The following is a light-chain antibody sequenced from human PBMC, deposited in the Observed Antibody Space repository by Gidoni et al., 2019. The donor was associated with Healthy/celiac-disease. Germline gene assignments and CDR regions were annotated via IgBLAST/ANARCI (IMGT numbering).Light chain of an antibody. Sequence: QAVVTQEPSLTVSPGGTVTLTCGSSTGAVTSGHYPYWFQQKPGQAPRTLIYDTSTKHSWTPARFSGSLLGGKAALTLSGAQPEDEAEYYCLLSYSGARSNWVFGGGTKLTVL. CDR3: LLSYSGARSNWV. V-gene: IGLV7-46*01. J-gene: IGLJ3*02. CDR1: TGAVTSGHY. CDR2: DTS.